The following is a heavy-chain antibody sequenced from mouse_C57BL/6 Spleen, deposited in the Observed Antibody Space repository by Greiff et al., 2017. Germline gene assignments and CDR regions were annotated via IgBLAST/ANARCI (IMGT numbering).Heavy chain of an antibody. CDR1: GYTFTSYW. CDR3: ATPYDYDDGPYWYFDV. V-gene: IGHV1-74*01. J-gene: IGHJ1*03. D-gene: IGHD2-4*01. Sequence: QVQLQQPGAELVKPGASVKVSCKASGYTFTSYWMHWVKQRPGQGLEWIGRIHPSDSDTNYNQKFKGKATLTVDKSSSTAYMQLSSLTSEDSAVYYCATPYDYDDGPYWYFDVWGTGTTVTVSS. CDR2: IHPSDSDT.